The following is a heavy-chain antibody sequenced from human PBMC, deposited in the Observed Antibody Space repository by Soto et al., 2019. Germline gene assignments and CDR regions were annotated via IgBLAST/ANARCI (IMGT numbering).Heavy chain of an antibody. CDR2: INWNGGST. J-gene: IGHJ3*02. CDR3: AREAVGYSSGWYSAFDI. D-gene: IGHD6-19*01. V-gene: IGHV3-20*01. Sequence: EVQLVESGGGVVRPGGSLRLSCAASGFTFDDYGMSWVRQAPGKGLEWVSGINWNGGSTGYADSVKGRFTISRDNAKNSLYLQMNSLRAEDTALYHCAREAVGYSSGWYSAFDIWGQGTMVTVSS. CDR1: GFTFDDYG.